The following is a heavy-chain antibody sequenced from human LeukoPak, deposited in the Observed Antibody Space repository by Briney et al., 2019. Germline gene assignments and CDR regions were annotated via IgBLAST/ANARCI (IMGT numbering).Heavy chain of an antibody. CDR1: GGSISSSSYY. V-gene: IGHV4-39*01. CDR3: WRTIMGWRRDDALDI. J-gene: IGHJ3*02. D-gene: IGHD2-21*01. Sequence: SETLSLTCTVSGGSISSSSYYWGWLRQPPGTGLEWIGSIYYSGSTYYNPSLKSRVTISVDTSKNQFSLKQSSVTAADTAVYYCWRTIMGWRRDDALDIWGQGTMVTVSS. CDR2: IYYSGST.